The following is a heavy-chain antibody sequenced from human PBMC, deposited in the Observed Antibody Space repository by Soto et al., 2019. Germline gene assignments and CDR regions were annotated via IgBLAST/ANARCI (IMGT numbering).Heavy chain of an antibody. CDR1: GGTFSSYA. J-gene: IGHJ4*02. D-gene: IGHD3-3*01. Sequence: GASVKVSCKASGGTFSSYAISWVRQAPGQGLEWMGGIIPIFGTANYAQKFQGRVTITADTSASTAYMELSSLRSEDTAVYYCARGGWRQVDYWGQGTLVTVSS. CDR2: IIPIFGTA. V-gene: IGHV1-69*06. CDR3: ARGGWRQVDY.